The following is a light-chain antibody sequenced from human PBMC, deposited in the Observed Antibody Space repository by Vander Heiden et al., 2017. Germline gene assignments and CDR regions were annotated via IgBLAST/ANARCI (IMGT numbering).Light chain of an antibody. CDR3: QSYDSSNQGV. CDR1: SGSIASNY. V-gene: IGLV6-57*02. J-gene: IGLJ3*02. CDR2: EDN. Sequence: NFMLTQPHSVSEPPGKTVTISCTGSSGSIASNYVQWYQQRPGSAPTTVIYEDNQRPSGVPDRFSGSIDSSSNSASLTISGLKTEDEADYYCQSYDSSNQGVFGGGTKLTVL.